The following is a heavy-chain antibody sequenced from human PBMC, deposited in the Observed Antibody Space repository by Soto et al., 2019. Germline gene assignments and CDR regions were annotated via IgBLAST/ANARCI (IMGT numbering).Heavy chain of an antibody. Sequence: QVQLVQSGAEVKKPGASVKVSCKASGYNFTTYDINWVRQATGQGLEWMGWMNPNSGNTGPTQKFQGRVTMTRDTSISTAYMELSSLTSEDTAVYYCARRLSTRNFYYYMDVWGKGTTVTVSS. CDR1: GYNFTTYD. CDR3: ARRLSTRNFYYYMDV. J-gene: IGHJ6*03. V-gene: IGHV1-8*01. CDR2: MNPNSGNT. D-gene: IGHD3-10*01.